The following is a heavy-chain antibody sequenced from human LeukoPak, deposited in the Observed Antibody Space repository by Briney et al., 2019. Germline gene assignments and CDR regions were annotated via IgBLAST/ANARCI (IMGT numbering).Heavy chain of an antibody. D-gene: IGHD2-21*02. CDR3: ARERLLRAFDI. J-gene: IGHJ3*02. V-gene: IGHV3-30-3*01. CDR2: ISYDGSNK. Sequence: SGRSLRLSCAASGFTFSSYAMHWVRQAPGKGLEWVAVISYDGSNKYYADSVKGRFTISRDNSKNTLYLQMNSLRAEDTAVYYCARERLLRAFDIWGQGTMVTVSS. CDR1: GFTFSSYA.